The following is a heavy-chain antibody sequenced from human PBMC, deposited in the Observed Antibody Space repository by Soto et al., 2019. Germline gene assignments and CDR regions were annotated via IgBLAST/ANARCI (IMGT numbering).Heavy chain of an antibody. CDR2: IKNKADGGTT. J-gene: IGHJ3*02. V-gene: IGHV3-15*01. CDR3: TSMNDRDAFDI. Sequence: EEQLVESGGGLVERGGSLRLSCAASGLTFSIAWLSWVRQAPGKGLEWVGRIKNKADGGTTDNAEPVKDRFTISRDDSKSTLYLQMNSLKTEDTAMYYCTSMNDRDAFDIWGPGTMVTVSS. D-gene: IGHD1-1*01. CDR1: GLTFSIAW.